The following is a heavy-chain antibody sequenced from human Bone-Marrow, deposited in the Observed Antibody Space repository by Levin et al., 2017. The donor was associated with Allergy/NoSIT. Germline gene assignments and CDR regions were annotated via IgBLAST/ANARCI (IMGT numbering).Heavy chain of an antibody. D-gene: IGHD1-1*01. V-gene: IGHV4-61*02. CDR2: INSSGFT. Sequence: RSSETLSLTCTVSGGSISSDNYYWSWIRQPAGKGLEWIGRINSSGFTKFNPSLKSRITMSVDTSKNQFSLKLSSVTAADTAVYYCARDRRGYNWNEWFDPWGQGTLVTVSS. CDR1: GGSISSDNYY. CDR3: ARDRRGYNWNEWFDP. J-gene: IGHJ5*02.